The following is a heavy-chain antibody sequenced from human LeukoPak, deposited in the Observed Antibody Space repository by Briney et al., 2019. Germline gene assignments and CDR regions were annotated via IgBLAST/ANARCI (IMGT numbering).Heavy chain of an antibody. CDR3: AREYCSGGSCFDY. Sequence: GGSLRLSCAASGFSFSTCTMNWVRQAPGKGLEWVSSISSSGRYIYYADSVKGRFTISRDNAKNSLYLQMNSLRAEDTAVYYCAREYCSGGSCFDYWGQGTLVTVSS. D-gene: IGHD2-15*01. J-gene: IGHJ4*02. CDR2: ISSSGRYI. CDR1: GFSFSTCT. V-gene: IGHV3-21*01.